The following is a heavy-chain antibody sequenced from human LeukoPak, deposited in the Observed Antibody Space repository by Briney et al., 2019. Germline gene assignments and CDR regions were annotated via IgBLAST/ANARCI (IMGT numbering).Heavy chain of an antibody. D-gene: IGHD4-17*01. J-gene: IGHJ4*02. V-gene: IGHV3-21*01. CDR2: ISSGSSAI. CDR1: GFTFSSYE. CDR3: ARGHTAVTRHSDC. Sequence: PGGSLRLSCAASGFTFSSYEMNWVRQAPGKGLEWVSIISSGSSAIFSADALKGRFTISRDHAKNLLYLEMNSLRAEDTAVYYCARGHTAVTRHSDCWGEGTLVTVSS.